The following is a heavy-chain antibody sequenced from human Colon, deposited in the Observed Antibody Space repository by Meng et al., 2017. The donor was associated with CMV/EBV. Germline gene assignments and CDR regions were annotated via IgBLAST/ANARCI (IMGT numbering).Heavy chain of an antibody. CDR1: GGSISSSSYY. CDR3: STYCSSTSCYTMPHAFDI. V-gene: IGHV4-39*07. CDR2: IYYSGST. J-gene: IGHJ3*02. Sequence: SETLSLTCTVSGGSISSSSYYWGGSRQPPGKGLEWIGSIYYSGSTYYNPSLKSRVTISVDTSKNQFSLKLSSVTAADTAVYYCSTYCSSTSCYTMPHAFDIWGQGTMVTVSS. D-gene: IGHD2-2*02.